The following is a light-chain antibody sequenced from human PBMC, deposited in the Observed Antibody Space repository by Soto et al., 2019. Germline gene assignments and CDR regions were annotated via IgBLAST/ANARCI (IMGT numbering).Light chain of an antibody. CDR2: GAS. V-gene: IGKV3-15*01. Sequence: EIVMTQSPATLSVSPGERVTLSCRASESIDFNLAWYQQKPGQAPRLLIYGASNRATGIPARFSGSGSGTEFTLTISSLQSEDFALYYCQQYNNWLTFGGGTKVDFK. CDR3: QQYNNWLT. J-gene: IGKJ4*01. CDR1: ESIDFN.